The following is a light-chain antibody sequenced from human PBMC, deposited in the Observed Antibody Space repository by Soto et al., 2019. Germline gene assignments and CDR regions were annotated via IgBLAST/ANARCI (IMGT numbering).Light chain of an antibody. CDR2: GAS. J-gene: IGKJ3*01. CDR3: QQYGSSPPVT. Sequence: EIVLTQSPGTLSLSPGERATLSCRASQSVSSSYLAWYQQKPGQAPRLLIYGASSRATGIPDRFSGSGSGIDFTLTISILEPEDFAVYYCQQYGSSPPVTFGPGTKVDIK. CDR1: QSVSSSY. V-gene: IGKV3-20*01.